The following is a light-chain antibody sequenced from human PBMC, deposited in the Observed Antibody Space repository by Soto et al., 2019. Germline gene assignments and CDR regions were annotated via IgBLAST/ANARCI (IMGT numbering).Light chain of an antibody. CDR2: DAS. CDR3: QQFHSFPWT. CDR1: QTIHSF. Sequence: DIQMTQSPSTLSASVGDRVTITCRASQTIHSFLAWYQQKAGKAPKLLIYDASNLASGVPSRFSGSGSGTEFTLTVSSLQPDDFATFYCQQFHSFPWTFGQGTKVEI. J-gene: IGKJ1*01. V-gene: IGKV1-5*01.